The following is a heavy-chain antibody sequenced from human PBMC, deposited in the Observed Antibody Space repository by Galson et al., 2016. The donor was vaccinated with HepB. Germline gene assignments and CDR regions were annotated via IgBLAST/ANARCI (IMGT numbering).Heavy chain of an antibody. CDR3: ARMSYYDTSGFYTPNYFDS. Sequence: SETLSLTCTVSGGSITSTSYYWGWIRQPPGKGLEWIGSIYFSGTTYYNPSLKSRITISVDTSKNQFSLNLRSVTAADTAVYCCARMSYYDTSGFYTPNYFDSWGLGTLVTVSS. J-gene: IGHJ4*02. D-gene: IGHD3-22*01. CDR1: GGSITSTSYY. CDR2: IYFSGTT. V-gene: IGHV4-39*01.